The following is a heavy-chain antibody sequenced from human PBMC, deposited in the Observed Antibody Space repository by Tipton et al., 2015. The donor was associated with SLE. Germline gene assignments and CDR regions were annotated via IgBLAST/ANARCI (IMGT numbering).Heavy chain of an antibody. CDR2: IFYSGST. CDR1: GGSINNYY. D-gene: IGHD7-27*01. V-gene: IGHV4-59*12. Sequence: TLSLTCTVSGGSINNYYWSWIRQPPGKGLEWIGYIFYSGSTNYNPSLKSRVSMSLDTSKKQFSLYLSSVTAADTAVYFCARDRTDDWGYDSWGPGTLVTVSS. J-gene: IGHJ4*02. CDR3: ARDRTDDWGYDS.